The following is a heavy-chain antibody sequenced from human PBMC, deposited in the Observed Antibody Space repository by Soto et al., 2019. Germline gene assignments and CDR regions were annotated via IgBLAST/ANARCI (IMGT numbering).Heavy chain of an antibody. CDR2: IYYSGST. Sequence: TGTAAVPTLSKNIYYWGRRGQPQGKWQELIGSIYYSGSTYYIPSLKSRVTISVGTSKNQFSLKLSSVTAADTAVYYCARYEGFDLPGIGFGGIKWYFDLWGRGTLVTVS. CDR1: VPTLSKNIYY. V-gene: IGHV4-39*01. CDR3: ARYEGFDLPGIGFGGIKWYFDL. J-gene: IGHJ2*01. D-gene: IGHD3-10*01.